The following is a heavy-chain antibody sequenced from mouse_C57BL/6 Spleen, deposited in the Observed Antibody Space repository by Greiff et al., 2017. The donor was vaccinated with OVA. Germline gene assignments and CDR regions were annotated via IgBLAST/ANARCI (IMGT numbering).Heavy chain of an antibody. Sequence: QVQLQQPGAELVRPGTSVKLSCKASGYTFTSYWMHWVKQSPDQGLEWIGVIDPSDSYTNYNQKFKGKSTLTVDTSSSTAYMQLSSLTSEDSAVYYCARFSNYVFDYWGQGTTLTVSS. V-gene: IGHV1-59*01. D-gene: IGHD2-5*01. CDR1: GYTFTSYW. CDR3: ARFSNYVFDY. CDR2: IDPSDSYT. J-gene: IGHJ2*01.